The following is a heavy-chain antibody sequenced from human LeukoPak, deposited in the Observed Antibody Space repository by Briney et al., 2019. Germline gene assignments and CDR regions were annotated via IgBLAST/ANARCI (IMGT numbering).Heavy chain of an antibody. V-gene: IGHV3-33*06. CDR3: AKDHAGGWSGYFDY. J-gene: IGHJ4*02. CDR2: IRHDASAD. D-gene: IGHD6-19*01. Sequence: PGRSLRLSCAASGFSFSTYGMHWVRQAPGKGLEWVAVIRHDASADFYGDSVKGRFSISRDDSRNTVYLQMDSLRADDTALYYCAKDHAGGWSGYFDYWGQGTLVTVSS. CDR1: GFSFSTYG.